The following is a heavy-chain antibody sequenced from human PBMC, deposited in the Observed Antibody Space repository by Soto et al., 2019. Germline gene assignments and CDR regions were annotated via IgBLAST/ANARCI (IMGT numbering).Heavy chain of an antibody. D-gene: IGHD3-10*01. V-gene: IGHV3-23*01. CDR2: FRTSGDGGTT. J-gene: IGHJ4*02. Sequence: PGGSLRLSCAASGFSFSSYSMSWVRQAPGKGLEWVSGFRTSGDGGTTYYAGSVKGRFTISRGNSKNMLFLQMNSLRAEDTAIYYCAKKVNSGPGSQYFDYWGQGTLVTVSS. CDR3: AKKVNSGPGSQYFDY. CDR1: GFSFSSYS.